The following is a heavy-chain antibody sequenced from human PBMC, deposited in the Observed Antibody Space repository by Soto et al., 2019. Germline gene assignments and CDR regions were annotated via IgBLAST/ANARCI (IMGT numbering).Heavy chain of an antibody. J-gene: IGHJ5*02. CDR2: INGDTSGQ. CDR1: GFSFSDFP. Sequence: EVQLVESGGDLVHPGGSLRLSCEASGFSFSDFPMNWFRQPPGKGLEWLSHINGDTSGQTYAESVKGRFTISIDNAKNSVYLQMNSLRDEDTAVYYCARDLYWAFDHWGQGILVTVSS. V-gene: IGHV3-48*02. D-gene: IGHD2-2*02. CDR3: ARDLYWAFDH.